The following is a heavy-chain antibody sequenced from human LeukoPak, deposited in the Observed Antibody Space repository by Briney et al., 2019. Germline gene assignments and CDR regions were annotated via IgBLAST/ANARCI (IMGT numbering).Heavy chain of an antibody. V-gene: IGHV4-34*01. J-gene: IGHJ4*02. D-gene: IGHD3-10*01. Sequence: PSETLSLTCAVYGGSFSGYYWSWIRQPPGKGLEWIGEINHSGSTNYNPSLKSRVTISVDTSKNQFSLKLSSVTAADTAVYYCAKHYMGSYDNRGLDYWGQGTLATVSS. CDR3: AKHYMGSYDNRGLDY. CDR2: INHSGST. CDR1: GGSFSGYY.